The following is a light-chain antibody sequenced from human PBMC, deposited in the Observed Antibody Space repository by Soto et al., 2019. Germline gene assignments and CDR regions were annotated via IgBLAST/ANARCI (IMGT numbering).Light chain of an antibody. V-gene: IGKV3D-15*01. CDR1: QSVSSN. Sequence: EIVMTQSPATLSVSPGERATLSCRASQSVSSNLAWYQQKPGQAPRLLIFAASSRATGIPERFSGSGSGTDFTLTITRLEPEDFAVYYCQQYDASPITFGLGTRLEIK. J-gene: IGKJ5*01. CDR2: AAS. CDR3: QQYDASPIT.